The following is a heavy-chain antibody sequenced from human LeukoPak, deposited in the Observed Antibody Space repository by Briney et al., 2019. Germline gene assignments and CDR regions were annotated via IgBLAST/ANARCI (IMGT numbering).Heavy chain of an antibody. Sequence: GGSLRLSCAASGFTFSNYWMSWVRQAPRKGPEWMGNIKEDGSEAYYVDSVKGRFTISRDSAQNSLYLHMHSLRVEDTAVYYCARDPYVSNFDYWGQGTLVTVSS. CDR1: GFTFSNYW. J-gene: IGHJ4*02. V-gene: IGHV3-7*03. D-gene: IGHD3-10*02. CDR2: IKEDGSEA. CDR3: ARDPYVSNFDY.